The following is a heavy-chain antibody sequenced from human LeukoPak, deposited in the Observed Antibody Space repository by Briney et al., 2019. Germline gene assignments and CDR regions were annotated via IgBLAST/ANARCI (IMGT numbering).Heavy chain of an antibody. CDR1: GGSISSYY. Sequence: SETLSLTCTVSGGSISSYYWSWIRQPPGKGLEWIGYIYYSGSTNYNPSLKGRVTISVDTSKNQFSLKLSSVTAADTAVYYCARASQGRHYYGSGTTFDYWGQGTLVTVSS. CDR2: IYYSGST. CDR3: ARASQGRHYYGSGTTFDY. D-gene: IGHD3-10*01. J-gene: IGHJ4*02. V-gene: IGHV4-59*01.